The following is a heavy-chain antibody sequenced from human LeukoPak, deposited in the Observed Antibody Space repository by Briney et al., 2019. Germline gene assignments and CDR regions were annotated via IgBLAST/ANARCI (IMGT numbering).Heavy chain of an antibody. J-gene: IGHJ6*03. CDR3: AKGMTTGPRSVYHYMDV. CDR2: LWYDGSNE. CDR1: GFTFRGYG. D-gene: IGHD4-17*01. V-gene: IGHV3-33*06. Sequence: GGSLRLSCVASGFTFRGYGMHWVRQAPGKGLEWLSLLWYDGSNEYYADSVKGRLTISRDNSKNTLYLQMNRLRAEDTAVYYCAKGMTTGPRSVYHYMDVWGKGTTVTVSS.